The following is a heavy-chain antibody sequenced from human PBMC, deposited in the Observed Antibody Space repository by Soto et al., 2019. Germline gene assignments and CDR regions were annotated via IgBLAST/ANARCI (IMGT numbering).Heavy chain of an antibody. CDR3: VRGRQQLVRDAFDI. CDR2: IYYSGST. Sequence: SETLSLTCTVSGGSIGSYYWSWVGQRPGKGLEWIGYIYYSGSTNYNPSLKSRVTISVDTSKNQFSLKLSSVTAADTAVYYCVRGRQQLVRDAFDIWGQGTMVTVSS. D-gene: IGHD6-13*01. J-gene: IGHJ3*02. CDR1: GGSIGSYY. V-gene: IGHV4-59*01.